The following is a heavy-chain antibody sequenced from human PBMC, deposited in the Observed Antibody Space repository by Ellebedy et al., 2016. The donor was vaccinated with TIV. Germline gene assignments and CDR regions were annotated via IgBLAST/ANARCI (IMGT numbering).Heavy chain of an antibody. CDR3: ARGGSTVTTPRGP. J-gene: IGHJ5*02. D-gene: IGHD4-17*01. CDR1: GYSISSGYH. CDR2: IYHSGST. V-gene: IGHV4-38-2*02. Sequence: SETLSLTCTVSGYSISSGYHWGWIRQPPGKGLEWIGSIYHSGSTYYNPSLKSRVTISVDTSKNQFSLKLSSVTAADTAVYYCARGGSTVTTPRGPWGQGTLVTVSS.